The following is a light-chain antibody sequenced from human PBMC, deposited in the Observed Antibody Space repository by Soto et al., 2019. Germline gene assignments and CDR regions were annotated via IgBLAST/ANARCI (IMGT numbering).Light chain of an antibody. Sequence: ALSVSIGERVTISCRASQAISISLNWYQQKSGQAPMLLIYAASVRDSGVPSRFSGTGSGTDFTLTISSLQPEDFAIYYCQQYNNWPWTFGQGTKVDI. CDR3: QQYNNWPWT. CDR1: QAISIS. V-gene: IGKV1-NL1*01. J-gene: IGKJ1*01. CDR2: AAS.